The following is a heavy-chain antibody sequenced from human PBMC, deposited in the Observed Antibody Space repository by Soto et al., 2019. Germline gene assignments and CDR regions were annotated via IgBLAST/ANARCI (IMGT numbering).Heavy chain of an antibody. Sequence: GGSRRLACAASGFNFGDYFMSWIRQAPGKGLEWVSYISSGGFTFYHADSVKGRFTTSWDKAKNSLYLQMNTLSAEDTAVYYCATGIVPATKWGYYSYGLDVWGQGITVTVSS. CDR2: ISSGGFTF. J-gene: IGHJ6*02. CDR1: GFNFGDYF. CDR3: ATGIVPATKWGYYSYGLDV. D-gene: IGHD2-2*01. V-gene: IGHV3-11*01.